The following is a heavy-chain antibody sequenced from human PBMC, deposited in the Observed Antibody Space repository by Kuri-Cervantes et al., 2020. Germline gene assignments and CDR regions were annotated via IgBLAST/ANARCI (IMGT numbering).Heavy chain of an antibody. CDR3: ARGRGTYYDLSKHGFDP. V-gene: IGHV1-69*06. J-gene: IGHJ5*02. CDR1: GYSFTSYW. D-gene: IGHD3-3*01. Sequence: KISCKGSGYSFTSYWIGWVRQAPGQGLEWMGGIIPIFGTANYAQKFQGRVTITADKSTSTAYMELSSLRSEDTAVYYCARGRGTYYDLSKHGFDPWGQGTLVTVSS. CDR2: IIPIFGTA.